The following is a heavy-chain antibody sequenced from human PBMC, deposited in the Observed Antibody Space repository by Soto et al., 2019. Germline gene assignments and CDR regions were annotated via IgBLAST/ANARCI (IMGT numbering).Heavy chain of an antibody. J-gene: IGHJ4*02. CDR1: PYSFTNYW. D-gene: IGHD1-7*01. CDR2: IYPGDSDT. V-gene: IGHV5-51*01. CDR3: ESLSGLELQRAFDY. Sequence: GESLQISCKGSPYSFTNYWIGWMRQMPGKGLECMGIIYPGDSDTKYSPSFRGQVTISAAKSISTAYLQWSSLKASDTAMYYCESLSGLELQRAFDYWLQGNVLTGSS.